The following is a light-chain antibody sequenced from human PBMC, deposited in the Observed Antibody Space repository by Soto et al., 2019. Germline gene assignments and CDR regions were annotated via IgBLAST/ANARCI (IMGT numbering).Light chain of an antibody. J-gene: IGKJ1*01. Sequence: EIVMTQSPATLSVSPGERATLSCRASQSVSSNLAWYQQKPSQAPRLLIYGASTRATGFPARFSGSWSGTEFTLTFSSLQSEDFAVYYCQQYNNWRTFGQGTKVDIK. V-gene: IGKV3-15*01. CDR3: QQYNNWRT. CDR2: GAS. CDR1: QSVSSN.